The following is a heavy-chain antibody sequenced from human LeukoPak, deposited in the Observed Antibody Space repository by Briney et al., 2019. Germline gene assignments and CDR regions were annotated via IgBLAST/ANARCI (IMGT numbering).Heavy chain of an antibody. V-gene: IGHV1-46*01. D-gene: IGHD2-15*01. CDR3: APSVRSGGSYYFDY. CDR2: INPSDGST. J-gene: IGHJ4*02. Sequence: GASVKVSCKASGDSLTKYYIHWVRQAPGQGLEWMGIINPSDGSTTYTQKFQGRVTMTTDTSTRTVNMELSSLRSEDTAVYYCAPSVRSGGSYYFDYWGQGTLVTVSS. CDR1: GDSLTKYY.